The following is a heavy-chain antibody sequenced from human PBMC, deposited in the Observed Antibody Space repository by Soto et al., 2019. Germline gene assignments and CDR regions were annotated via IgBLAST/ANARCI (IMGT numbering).Heavy chain of an antibody. V-gene: IGHV1-18*01. D-gene: IGHD5-12*01. CDR3: ARAFVGLVATVSY. Sequence: QVQLVQSGAEVKKPGASVKVSCQASGYTFTNYGISWARQAPGQGLEWLGWISSYNGNTRYAQKFQGRITMTTDTSTTTAYMELRSLTSDDTAIYYCARAFVGLVATVSYWGQGNLVTVSS. CDR1: GYTFTNYG. J-gene: IGHJ4*01. CDR2: ISSYNGNT.